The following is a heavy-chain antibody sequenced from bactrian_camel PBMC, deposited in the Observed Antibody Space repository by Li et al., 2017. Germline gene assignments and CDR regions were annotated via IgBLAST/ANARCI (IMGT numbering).Heavy chain of an antibody. J-gene: IGHJ4*01. CDR1: GFTFSVYW. CDR3: VPWLVTGYNY. CDR2: IEDDGST. V-gene: IGHV3S26*01. D-gene: IGHD1*01. Sequence: HVQLVESGGGLVQPGGSVRLSCVASGFTFSVYWNMGWFREAPGKEREGVAAIEDDGSTSYAESVKGRFTISRDNANNTVYLQMNSLKSEDTALYWCVPWLVTGYNYWGQGTQVTVS.